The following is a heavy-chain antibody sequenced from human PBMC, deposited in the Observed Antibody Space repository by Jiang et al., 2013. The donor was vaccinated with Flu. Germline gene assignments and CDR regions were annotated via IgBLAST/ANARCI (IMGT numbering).Heavy chain of an antibody. CDR3: ARMAPVSNNPPLIDI. D-gene: IGHD1-14*01. CDR1: GGSISSYY. Sequence: PGLVKPSETLSLTCTVSGGSISSYYWSWIRQPPGKGLEWIGYIYYSGSTNYNPSLKSRVTISVDTSKNQFSLKLSSVTAADTAVYYCARMAPVSNNPPLIDIWGQGTMVTVST. V-gene: IGHV4-59*08. J-gene: IGHJ3*02. CDR2: IYYSGST.